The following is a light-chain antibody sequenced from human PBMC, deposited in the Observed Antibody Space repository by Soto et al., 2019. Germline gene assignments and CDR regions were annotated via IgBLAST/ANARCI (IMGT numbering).Light chain of an antibody. CDR3: RKYHSAPPT. CDR1: QGISNF. Sequence: DIQLTQSPSSLSASVGDRVTITCRASQGISNFVAWYQQKPGRVPKLLIYATSTLQSGVSPRFSGSGSGTDFTLSISSLQPEDVGTFYCRKYHSAPPTFGHGTRVEIK. V-gene: IGKV1-27*01. J-gene: IGKJ1*01. CDR2: ATS.